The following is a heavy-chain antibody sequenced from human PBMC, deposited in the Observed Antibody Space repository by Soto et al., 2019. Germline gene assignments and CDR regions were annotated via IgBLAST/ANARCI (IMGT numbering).Heavy chain of an antibody. CDR3: ARGLNDYGDYLLCDFDY. CDR1: GFTFSNYT. Sequence: PGGSLRLSCAASGFTFSNYTMNWVRQAPGKGLEWVSYISSGSSTIYYANSVKGRFTISRDNAKNSLYLQMNSLRDEDTAVYYCARGLNDYGDYLLCDFDYWGQGSLVTVSS. J-gene: IGHJ4*02. V-gene: IGHV3-48*02. D-gene: IGHD4-17*01. CDR2: ISSGSSTI.